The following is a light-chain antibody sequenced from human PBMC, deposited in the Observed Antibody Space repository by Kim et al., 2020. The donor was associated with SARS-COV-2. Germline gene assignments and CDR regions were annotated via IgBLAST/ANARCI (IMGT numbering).Light chain of an antibody. CDR2: GEN. J-gene: IGLJ1*01. CDR3: HSRSGYYGV. CDR1: SLIRFY. V-gene: IGLV3-19*01. Sequence: SSELTQDPAVSVALGQTVRITCHGDSLIRFYASWYQQKPGQAPLLVLYGENKRPSGIPDRFSGSSSGTTASLTITGAQAEDQADYYCHSRSGYYGVFGAGTKVTVL.